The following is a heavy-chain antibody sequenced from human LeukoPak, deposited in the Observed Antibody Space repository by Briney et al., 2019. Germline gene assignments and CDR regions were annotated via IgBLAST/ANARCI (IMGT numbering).Heavy chain of an antibody. V-gene: IGHV3-48*04. CDR2: ISSSSSTI. CDR3: ARGLYYYDSSGYYQLSWYFDL. Sequence: PGGSLRLSCAASGFTFSSYSMNWVRQAPGKGLEWVSYISSSSSTIYYADSVKGRFTISRDNAKNSLYLQMNSLRAEDTAVYYCARGLYYYDSSGYYQLSWYFDLWGRGTLVTVSS. D-gene: IGHD3-22*01. J-gene: IGHJ2*01. CDR1: GFTFSSYS.